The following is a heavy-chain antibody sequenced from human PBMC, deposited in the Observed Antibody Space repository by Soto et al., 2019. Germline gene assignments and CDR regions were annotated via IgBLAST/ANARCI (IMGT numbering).Heavy chain of an antibody. CDR1: GFTFSSYA. Sequence: EVQLLESGGGLVQPGGSLRLSCAASGFTFSSYAMSWVRQAPGKGLEWVSAISGSGGSTYYADSVKGRFTISRDNSKNTLYLQMNSLRGEDTAVYYCAKSPRFSGRSPCDYWGQGTLVTVSS. CDR3: AKSPRFSGRSPCDY. D-gene: IGHD1-26*01. V-gene: IGHV3-23*01. CDR2: ISGSGGST. J-gene: IGHJ4*02.